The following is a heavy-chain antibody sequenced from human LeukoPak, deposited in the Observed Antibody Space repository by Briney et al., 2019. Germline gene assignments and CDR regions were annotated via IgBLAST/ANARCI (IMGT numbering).Heavy chain of an antibody. V-gene: IGHV3-7*01. J-gene: IGHJ4*02. Sequence: GGSLRLSCAASGFTFTSHWMSWVRQAPGKGLEWVARMNLDGSEKYYVDSVKGRFTISRDNAKTSLYLEMNSLRAEDTAVYYCARDATYCTNGVCYTRFDYWSQGTLVTVSS. D-gene: IGHD2-8*01. CDR1: GFTFTSHW. CDR2: MNLDGSEK. CDR3: ARDATYCTNGVCYTRFDY.